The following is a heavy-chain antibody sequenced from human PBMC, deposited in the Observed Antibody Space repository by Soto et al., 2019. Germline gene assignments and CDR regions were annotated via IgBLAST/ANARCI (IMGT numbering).Heavy chain of an antibody. D-gene: IGHD7-27*01. J-gene: IGHJ3*02. CDR2: IYYSGST. CDR3: ARAPYRGANSRGAFDI. Sequence: QVQLQESGPGLVKPSQTLSLTCTVSGGSIGSGDYYWSWIRQPPGKGLEWIGYIYYSGSTYYNPSLTSRLTISVDTSPTQFSLKLNSGTAADTALYYCARAPYRGANSRGAFDIWGQGTMVHVSS. CDR1: GGSIGSGDYY. V-gene: IGHV4-30-4*01.